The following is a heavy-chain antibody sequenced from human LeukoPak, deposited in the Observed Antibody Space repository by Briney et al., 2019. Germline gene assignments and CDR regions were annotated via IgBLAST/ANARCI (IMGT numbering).Heavy chain of an antibody. CDR3: AKAHVLRFLEWFLGPDY. D-gene: IGHD3-3*01. Sequence: GGSLRLSCAASGFTFSSYAMSRVRQAPGKGLEWVSAISGSGGSTYYADSVKGRFTISRDNSKNTLYLQMNSLRAEDTAVYYCAKAHVLRFLEWFLGPDYWGQGTLVTVSS. J-gene: IGHJ4*02. CDR1: GFTFSSYA. CDR2: ISGSGGST. V-gene: IGHV3-23*01.